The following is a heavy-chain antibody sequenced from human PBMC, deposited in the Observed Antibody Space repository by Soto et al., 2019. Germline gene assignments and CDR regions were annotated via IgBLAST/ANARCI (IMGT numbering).Heavy chain of an antibody. CDR1: GFTFSSYG. V-gene: IGHV3-33*01. D-gene: IGHD5-18*01. CDR3: ARVHPRGYSYGPSYYYYGMDV. Sequence: QVQLVESGGGVVQPGRSLRLSCAASGFTFSSYGMHWVRQAPGKGLEWVAVIWYDGSNKYYADSVKGRFTISRDNSKNTLYLQMNSLRAEDTAVYYCARVHPRGYSYGPSYYYYGMDVWGQGTTVTVSS. J-gene: IGHJ6*02. CDR2: IWYDGSNK.